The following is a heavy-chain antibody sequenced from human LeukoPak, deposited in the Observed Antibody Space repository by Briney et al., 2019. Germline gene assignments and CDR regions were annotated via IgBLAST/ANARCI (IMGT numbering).Heavy chain of an antibody. CDR2: INHSGST. D-gene: IGHD1-26*01. CDR3: ARLGRGLPVDY. CDR1: GGSLSGYY. Sequence: SETLSLTCAVYGGSLSGYYWSWIRQSPGKGLEWIGEINHSGSTNYNPSLKSRVTISVDTSENQFSLKLGSVTAADAAVYYCARLGRGLPVDYWGQGTLVTVPS. J-gene: IGHJ4*02. V-gene: IGHV4-34*01.